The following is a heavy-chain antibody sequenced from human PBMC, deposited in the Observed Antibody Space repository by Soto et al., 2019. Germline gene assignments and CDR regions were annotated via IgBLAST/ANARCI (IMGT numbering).Heavy chain of an antibody. CDR2: IRPDGSDK. D-gene: IGHD1-26*01. CDR3: ATERGSYLDAFDH. Sequence: VQLVESGGGLVQPGGSLTLSCVASGISLSDFWMSWVRQAPGKGLEWVANIRPDGSDKNYVDSVKGRFTVSRDSAKNSVYLHMTNLRAEDTAMYFFATERGSYLDAFDHWGQGTMVSVSS. V-gene: IGHV3-7*03. CDR1: GISLSDFW. J-gene: IGHJ3*01.